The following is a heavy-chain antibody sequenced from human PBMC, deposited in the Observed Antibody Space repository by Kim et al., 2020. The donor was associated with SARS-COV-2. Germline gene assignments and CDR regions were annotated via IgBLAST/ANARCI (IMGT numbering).Heavy chain of an antibody. Sequence: ASVNVSCKASGYTFTSYYMHWVRQAPGQGLEWMGIINPSGGSTSYAQKFHGRVTMTRDTSTSTVYMELGSLRSEDTAVYFCARDLDYDIVGDGIDVWGQGTTVTVSS. CDR1: GYTFTSYY. CDR3: ARDLDYDIVGDGIDV. J-gene: IGHJ6*02. CDR2: INPSGGST. D-gene: IGHD3-9*01. V-gene: IGHV1-46*01.